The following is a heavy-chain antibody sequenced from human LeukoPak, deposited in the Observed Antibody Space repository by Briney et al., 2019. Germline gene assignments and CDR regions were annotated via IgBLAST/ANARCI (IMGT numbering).Heavy chain of an antibody. CDR3: ARDNDYYDLHY. V-gene: IGHV3-66*01. J-gene: IGHJ4*02. CDR2: IYSGDNT. D-gene: IGHD3-22*01. CDR1: GFTVSSNY. Sequence: GGSLRLSCAASGFTVSSNYMSWVRQAPGKGLEWVSVIYSGDNTYYADSVKGRFTISRDNSKNTLFLQMNNLSAEDTAVYYCARDNDYYDLHYWGQGTLVTVSS.